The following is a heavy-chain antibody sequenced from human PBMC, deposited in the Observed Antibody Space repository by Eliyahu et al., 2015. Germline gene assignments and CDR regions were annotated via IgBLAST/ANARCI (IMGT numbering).Heavy chain of an antibody. CDR3: AHRYCSGGSCYYFDY. J-gene: IGHJ4*02. D-gene: IGHD2-15*01. V-gene: IGHV2-5*01. CDR1: GFSLSTSGVG. Sequence: QITLKESCPTLVKPTQTLTLTCTFXGFSLSTSGVGVGWIRQPPGKALEWLALIYWNDDKRYSPSLKSRLTITKDTSKNQVVLTMTNMDPVDTATYYCAHRYCSGGSCYYFDYWGQGTLVTVSS. CDR2: IYWNDDK.